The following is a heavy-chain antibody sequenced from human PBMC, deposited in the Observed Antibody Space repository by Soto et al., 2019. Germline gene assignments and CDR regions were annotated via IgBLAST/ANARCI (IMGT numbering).Heavy chain of an antibody. D-gene: IGHD5-12*01. CDR3: TSQGGYNSPYYFDY. Sequence: EVQLVESGGGLVQPGGSLKLSCAASGFTFSGSAMHWVRQASGKGLEWVGRIRSKANSYATAYAASVKGRFTISRDDSKNTAYLQMNSLKTEDTAVYYCTSQGGYNSPYYFDYWGQGTLVTVSS. CDR2: IRSKANSYAT. V-gene: IGHV3-73*01. J-gene: IGHJ4*02. CDR1: GFTFSGSA.